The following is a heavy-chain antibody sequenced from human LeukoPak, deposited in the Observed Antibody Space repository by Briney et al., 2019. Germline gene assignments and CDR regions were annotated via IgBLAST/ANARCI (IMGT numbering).Heavy chain of an antibody. V-gene: IGHV1-8*01. CDR2: MNPNSGNT. D-gene: IGHD6-13*01. CDR3: ARGGVAAAGTFR. Sequence: ASVKVSCKASGYTFTTYDINWVRQATGQGLEWMGWMNPNSGNTGYAQKFQGRVTMTRNTSIGTAYMELSSLRSEDTAVYYCARGGVAAAGTFRWGQGTLVTVSS. J-gene: IGHJ4*02. CDR1: GYTFTTYD.